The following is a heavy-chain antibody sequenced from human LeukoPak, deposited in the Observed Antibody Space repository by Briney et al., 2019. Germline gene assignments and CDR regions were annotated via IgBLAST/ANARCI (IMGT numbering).Heavy chain of an antibody. J-gene: IGHJ3*02. D-gene: IGHD3-3*01. CDR1: GYTFTGYY. CDR3: ARDLTIFGVVGAFDI. V-gene: IGHV1-2*02. Sequence: ASVKVSCKASGYTFTGYYMHWVRQAPGQGLEWMGWINPNSGGTNYAQKFQGRVTMTRDTSISTAYMELSRLRSDDTAVYYCARDLTIFGVVGAFDIWGQGTMVTVSS. CDR2: INPNSGGT.